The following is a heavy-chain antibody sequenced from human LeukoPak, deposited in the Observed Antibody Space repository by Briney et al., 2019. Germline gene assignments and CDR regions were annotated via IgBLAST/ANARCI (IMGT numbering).Heavy chain of an antibody. Sequence: GRSLRLSCAASGFTFDDYAMHWVRQAPGKGLEWVSGISWNSGSIDYAVSVKGRFTISRDNAKNSLSLQMNSLRPDDTAFYYCAKGTGRYWTFFDYWGQGTLVTVSS. CDR2: ISWNSGSI. CDR1: GFTFDDYA. J-gene: IGHJ4*02. CDR3: AKGTGRYWTFFDY. D-gene: IGHD1-26*01. V-gene: IGHV3-9*01.